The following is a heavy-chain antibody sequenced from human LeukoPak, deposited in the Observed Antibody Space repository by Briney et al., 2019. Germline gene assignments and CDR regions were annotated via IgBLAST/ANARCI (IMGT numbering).Heavy chain of an antibody. CDR1: GVSISSYY. CDR3: AGRDGYNYFDC. D-gene: IGHD5-24*01. Sequence: PSKTLSLTCSVSGVSISSYYWSWIRQPAGKGLECIGRMYIGGSTNYNPSLKSRVTMSLDTSKNQFSLKLSSVTAADTAVYYCAGRDGYNYFDCWGQGTLVTVSS. J-gene: IGHJ4*02. CDR2: MYIGGST. V-gene: IGHV4-4*07.